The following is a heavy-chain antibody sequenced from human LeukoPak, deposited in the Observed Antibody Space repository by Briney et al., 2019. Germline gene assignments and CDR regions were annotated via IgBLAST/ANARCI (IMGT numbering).Heavy chain of an antibody. Sequence: PGRSLRLSCAASGFTFNDYAMHWVRHTPGKGLEWISGISWNSGRLAYADSVKGRFTISRDNAKSSLYLQMDSLRPEDTALYFCAKDATRIKIFGDAFDMWGQGTMVTVSS. V-gene: IGHV3-9*01. CDR3: AKDATRIKIFGDAFDM. J-gene: IGHJ3*02. D-gene: IGHD3-3*01. CDR1: GFTFNDYA. CDR2: ISWNSGRL.